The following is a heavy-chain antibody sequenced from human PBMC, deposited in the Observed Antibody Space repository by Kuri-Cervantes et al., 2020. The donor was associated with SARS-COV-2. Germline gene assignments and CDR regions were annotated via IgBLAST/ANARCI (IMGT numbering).Heavy chain of an antibody. CDR2: IDPSDSYT. D-gene: IGHD5-18*01. Sequence: KVSCKGSGYSFTSYWISWVRQMPGKGLEWMGRIDPSDSYTNYSPSFQGHVTISADKSISTAYLQWSSLKASDTAMYYCARGIKGGYSYGFLGIGTNWFDPWGQGTLVTVSS. CDR1: GYSFTSYW. J-gene: IGHJ5*02. CDR3: ARGIKGGYSYGFLGIGTNWFDP. V-gene: IGHV5-10-1*01.